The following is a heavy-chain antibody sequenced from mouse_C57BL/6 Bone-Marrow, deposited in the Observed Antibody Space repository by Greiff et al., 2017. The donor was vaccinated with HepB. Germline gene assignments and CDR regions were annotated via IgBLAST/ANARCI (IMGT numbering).Heavy chain of an antibody. CDR3: ARAGYPYFDY. CDR1: GFTFSSYA. V-gene: IGHV5-4*01. D-gene: IGHD2-2*01. J-gene: IGHJ2*01. Sequence: EVQVVESGGGLVKPGGSLKLSCAASGFTFSSYAVSWVRQTPEKRLEWVATISDGGSYTYYPDNVKGRFTISRDNAKNNLYLQMSHLKSEDTAMYYCARAGYPYFDYWGQGTTLTVSS. CDR2: ISDGGSYT.